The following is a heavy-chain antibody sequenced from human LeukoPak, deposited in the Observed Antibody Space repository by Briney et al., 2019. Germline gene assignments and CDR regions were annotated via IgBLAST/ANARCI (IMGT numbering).Heavy chain of an antibody. Sequence: GGSLRLSCAASGFTFSDYSVSWVRQAPGKGLEWVSSISRTSTYIYYADSVKGRFTISRDNAKNSLYLQMHSLRADDTAVYYCARGGWKDYFDYWGLGTLATVSA. V-gene: IGHV3-21*01. D-gene: IGHD1-1*01. CDR1: GFTFSDYS. CDR2: ISRTSTYI. J-gene: IGHJ4*02. CDR3: ARGGWKDYFDY.